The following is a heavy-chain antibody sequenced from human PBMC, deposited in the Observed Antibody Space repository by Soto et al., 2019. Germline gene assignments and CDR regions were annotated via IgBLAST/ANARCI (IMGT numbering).Heavy chain of an antibody. Sequence: ASVKVSCKASGGTFSSYAISWVRQAPGQGLEWMGGIIPIFGTANYAQKFQGGVTITADESTSTAYMELSSLRSEDTAVYYCARGPPIVVVPAAMWPGVGFDPWGQGTLVTVSS. D-gene: IGHD2-2*01. CDR2: IIPIFGTA. V-gene: IGHV1-69*13. J-gene: IGHJ5*02. CDR3: ARGPPIVVVPAAMWPGVGFDP. CDR1: GGTFSSYA.